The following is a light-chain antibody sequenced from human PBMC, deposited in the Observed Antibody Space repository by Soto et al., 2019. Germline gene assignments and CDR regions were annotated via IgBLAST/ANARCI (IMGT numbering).Light chain of an antibody. CDR3: CSYAGSSKV. V-gene: IGLV2-23*01. CDR2: EGS. CDR1: SSDVGRYNL. J-gene: IGLJ2*01. Sequence: QSVLTQPASVSGSPGQSITISCTGTSSDVGRYNLVSWYQQHPGKAPKVMIYEGSNRPTGVSNRFSGSKSGNTASLTISGLQAEDEADYYCCSYAGSSKVFGGGTKLTVL.